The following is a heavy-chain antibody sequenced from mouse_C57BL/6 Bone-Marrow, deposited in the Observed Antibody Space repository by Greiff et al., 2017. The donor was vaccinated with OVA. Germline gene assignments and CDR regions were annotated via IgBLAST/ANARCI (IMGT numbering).Heavy chain of an antibody. D-gene: IGHD3-2*02. CDR2: IYPSDSET. CDR1: GYTFTSYW. Sequence: QVQLQQPGAELVRPGSSVKLSCKASGYTFTSYWMDWVKQRPGQGLEWIGNIYPSDSETHYNQKFKDKATLTVDKSSSTAYMQLSSLTSEDSAVYYCARNGGGYSEGYYWGQGTSVTVSS. J-gene: IGHJ4*01. V-gene: IGHV1-61*01. CDR3: ARNGGGYSEGYY.